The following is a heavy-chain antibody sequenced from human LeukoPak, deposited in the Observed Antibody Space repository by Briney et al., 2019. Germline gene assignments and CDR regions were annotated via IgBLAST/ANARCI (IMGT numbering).Heavy chain of an antibody. Sequence: ASVKVSYKPSGYTFTSYAISWLRQAPGQGLEWMGWISTYSGNTNYAQKLQGRITMTIETSTSTAYMELRSLRSDDTAVYYCARGGSRVVTYGNFDYWGQGTLVTVSS. D-gene: IGHD2-21*02. CDR3: ARGGSRVVTYGNFDY. CDR2: ISTYSGNT. J-gene: IGHJ4*02. V-gene: IGHV1-18*01. CDR1: GYTFTSYA.